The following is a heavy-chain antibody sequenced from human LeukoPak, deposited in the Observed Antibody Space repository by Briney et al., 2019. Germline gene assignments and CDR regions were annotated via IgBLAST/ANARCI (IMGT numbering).Heavy chain of an antibody. CDR1: GYTFTGYY. Sequence: GASVKVSCKASGYTFTGYYMHWVRQAPGQGLEWMGWINPNSGGTNYAQKFQGRVTMTRDTSISTAYMELSRLRSDDTAVYYCARDTFYRANYYYYYMDVWGKGTTVTVSS. CDR2: INPNSGGT. V-gene: IGHV1-2*02. D-gene: IGHD2/OR15-2a*01. CDR3: ARDTFYRANYYYYYMDV. J-gene: IGHJ6*03.